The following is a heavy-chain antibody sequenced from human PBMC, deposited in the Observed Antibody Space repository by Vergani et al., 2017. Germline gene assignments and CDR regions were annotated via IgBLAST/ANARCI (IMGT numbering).Heavy chain of an antibody. J-gene: IGHJ2*01. CDR2: IHNRGKT. D-gene: IGHD2-21*01. V-gene: IGHV4-38-2*01. CDR1: GYSIGSGFY. Sequence: QVRLEESGPGLVKPSETLSLTCSVSGYSIGSGFYWAWIRQSPGEGLQWLTSIHNRGKTYHNPSLKSRVSVSLDTSKNRFLLNLTSVTATDTAVYYCARSQGDYWYFDLWGPGSLVTVSS. CDR3: ARSQGDYWYFDL.